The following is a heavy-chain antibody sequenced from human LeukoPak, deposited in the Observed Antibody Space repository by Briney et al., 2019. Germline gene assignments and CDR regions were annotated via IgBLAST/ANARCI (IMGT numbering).Heavy chain of an antibody. CDR1: GYSISSGYY. CDR3: ARLGSNNWFDP. J-gene: IGHJ5*02. Sequence: PSETLSLTCAVSGYSISSGYYWGWIRQPPGKGLEWIGSIYHSGSTYYNPSLKSRVTISVDTSKNQFSLKLSSVTAADTAVYYCARLGSNNWFDPWGQGTLVTVSS. CDR2: IYHSGST. V-gene: IGHV4-38-2*01.